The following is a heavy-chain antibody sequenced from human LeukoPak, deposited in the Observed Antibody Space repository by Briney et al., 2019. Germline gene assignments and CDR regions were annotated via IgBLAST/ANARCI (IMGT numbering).Heavy chain of an antibody. Sequence: PGGSLRLSCAASGFTFSSYVMGWVRQAPGKGLEWVSGISGSGGSTYYADSVKGRFTISRDNSKNPLYLQMNTLRVEDTAVYYCAKGGMVRGEYDYWGQGTLVTVSS. CDR3: AKGGMVRGEYDY. CDR1: GFTFSSYV. D-gene: IGHD3-10*01. J-gene: IGHJ4*02. CDR2: ISGSGGST. V-gene: IGHV3-23*01.